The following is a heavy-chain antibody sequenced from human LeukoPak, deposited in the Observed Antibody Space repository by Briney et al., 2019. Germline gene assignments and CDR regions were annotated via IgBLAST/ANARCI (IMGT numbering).Heavy chain of an antibody. CDR2: IYHSRSP. J-gene: IGHJ4*02. CDR1: GYSISNGYY. CDR3: ARDGDTYYYDNSGYYYEF. V-gene: IGHV4-38-2*02. Sequence: SETLSLTCTVSGYSISNGYYWGWIRQAPGKGLEWIGSIYHSRSPYYNPSLKNRVAISVDTSKNQFTLKLSSVTAADTAVYYCARDGDTYYYDNSGYYYEFWGQGTLVTVSS. D-gene: IGHD3-22*01.